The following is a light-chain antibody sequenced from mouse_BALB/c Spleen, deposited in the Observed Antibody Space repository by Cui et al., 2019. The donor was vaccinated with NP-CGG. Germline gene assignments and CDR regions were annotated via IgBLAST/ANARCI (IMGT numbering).Light chain of an antibody. J-gene: IGLJ1*01. Sequence: QAVFTQASALTPSPGETVTLTCRSNTGAVTTSNYANWVQEKPDHLFTGLIGGTNNRAPGVPARFSGSLIGDKAALTITGAQTEDEAIYFCALWYSNHWVFGGGTKLTVL. CDR3: ALWYSNHWV. CDR1: TGAVTTSNY. V-gene: IGLV1*01. CDR2: GTN.